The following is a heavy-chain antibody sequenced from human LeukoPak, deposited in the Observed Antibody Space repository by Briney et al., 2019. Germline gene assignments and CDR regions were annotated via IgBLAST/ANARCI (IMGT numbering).Heavy chain of an antibody. D-gene: IGHD4-23*01. Sequence: SETLSLTCTVSGGSISSISSNNYHWGWIRQPPGKGLEWIGSIYYSGSTYYNPSLKSRVTISVDTSKNQFSLKLSSVTAADTVLYYCAREMGVVTAHGIDVWGQGTTVTVSS. CDR2: IYYSGST. CDR3: AREMGVVTAHGIDV. V-gene: IGHV4-39*02. J-gene: IGHJ6*02. CDR1: GGSISSISSNNYH.